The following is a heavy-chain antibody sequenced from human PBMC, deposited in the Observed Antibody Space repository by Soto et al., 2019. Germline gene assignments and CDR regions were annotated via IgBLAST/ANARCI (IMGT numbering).Heavy chain of an antibody. CDR1: GFTFSTYG. J-gene: IGHJ4*02. CDR2: ISYDAKHK. Sequence: QVQLVESGGGVVQPGRCLRLSCAASGFTFSTYGMHWVRQAPGKGLEWVAVISYDAKHKYYADSLKGRFTISRDNSKNTLYLQMNSLRAEDTAVYYCAKGAVQDLWSGYYTLFDYWGQGTLVTVSS. CDR3: AKGAVQDLWSGYYTLFDY. D-gene: IGHD3-3*01. V-gene: IGHV3-30*18.